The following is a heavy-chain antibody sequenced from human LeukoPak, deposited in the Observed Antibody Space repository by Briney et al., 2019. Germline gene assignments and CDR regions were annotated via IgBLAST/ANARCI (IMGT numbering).Heavy chain of an antibody. Sequence: PGGSLRLSCAASGFPVSSNYMYWVRQAPGKGLEWGSVIYSGGSTYYADSVKGRFTISRDNSKNTLYLQMKSLRAEDTAVDYCAGDLPPGYWGQGTLVTVSS. J-gene: IGHJ4*02. CDR2: IYSGGST. V-gene: IGHV3-53*01. CDR1: GFPVSSNY. CDR3: AGDLPPGY. D-gene: IGHD3-10*01.